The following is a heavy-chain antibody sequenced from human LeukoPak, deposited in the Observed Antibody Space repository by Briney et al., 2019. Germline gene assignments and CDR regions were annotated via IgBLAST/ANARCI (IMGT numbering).Heavy chain of an antibody. CDR2: IKPDGGEK. CDR3: ASGNWNDRAFDI. V-gene: IGHV3-7*01. CDR1: RFTFSTYW. Sequence: GGSLRLSCAASRFTFSTYWMSWVRQAPGKGLEWVANIKPDGGEKYYVDSAKGRFTISRDNVKSSLYLQMSSLRAEDTAVYYCASGNWNDRAFDIWGQGTMVTVSS. J-gene: IGHJ3*02. D-gene: IGHD1-20*01.